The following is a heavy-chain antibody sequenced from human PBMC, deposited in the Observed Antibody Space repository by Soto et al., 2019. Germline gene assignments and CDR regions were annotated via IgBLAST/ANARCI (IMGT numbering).Heavy chain of an antibody. V-gene: IGHV4-39*01. CDR3: ASLLGIKFDY. Sequence: SETLSLTCTVSGGSISSGSHYWFWIRQTPGKGLEWIGTIYYSGTTNYNPSLKSRVTISVDTSQNQFSLKLNSLTAADTAVYYCASLLGIKFDYWGQGALVTLSS. CDR1: GGSISSGSHY. J-gene: IGHJ4*02. CDR2: IYYSGTT. D-gene: IGHD3-10*01.